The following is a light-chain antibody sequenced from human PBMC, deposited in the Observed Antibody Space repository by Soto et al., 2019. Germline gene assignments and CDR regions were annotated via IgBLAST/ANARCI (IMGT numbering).Light chain of an antibody. Sequence: LTMSAGALSLYPGERATLSCRSSQSVSSSYLAWYQQKPGQAPRLLIYGASSRATGIPDRFRGSGSGTDFTLTISRLEPEDFAVYYCQQYGSSPPTFGQGTRLEIK. CDR1: QSVSSSY. J-gene: IGKJ5*01. CDR2: GAS. CDR3: QQYGSSPPT. V-gene: IGKV3-20*01.